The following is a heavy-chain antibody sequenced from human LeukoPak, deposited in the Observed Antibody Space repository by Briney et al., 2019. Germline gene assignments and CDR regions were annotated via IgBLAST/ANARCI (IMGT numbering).Heavy chain of an antibody. CDR2: ISYDGSNK. CDR1: GFTFSSYS. D-gene: IGHD3-22*01. J-gene: IGHJ4*02. V-gene: IGHV3-30*03. Sequence: PGGSLRLSCAASGFTFSSYSMNWVRQAPGKGLEWVAVISYDGSNKYYADSVKGRFTISRDNSKNTLYLQMNSLRAEDTAVYYCARGGYYDSSGYYLGYFDYWGQGTLVTVSS. CDR3: ARGGYYDSSGYYLGYFDY.